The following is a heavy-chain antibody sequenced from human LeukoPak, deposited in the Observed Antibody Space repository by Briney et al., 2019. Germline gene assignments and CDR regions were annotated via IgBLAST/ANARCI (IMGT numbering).Heavy chain of an antibody. J-gene: IGHJ5*02. CDR3: ARVDCEEIVVDGCWFDP. D-gene: IGHD3-22*01. V-gene: IGHV4-34*01. CDR1: GVSFSGYY. CDR2: INHSGST. Sequence: PSETLSLTCAVYGVSFSGYYWSWIRQPPGKGLEWIGEINHSGSTNYNPSLKSRVTISVDTSKNQFSLKLSSVTAADTAVYYCARVDCEEIVVDGCWFDPWGQGTLVTVSS.